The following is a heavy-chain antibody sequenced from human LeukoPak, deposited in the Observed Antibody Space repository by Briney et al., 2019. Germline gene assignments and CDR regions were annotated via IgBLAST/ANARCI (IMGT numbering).Heavy chain of an antibody. Sequence: SETLSLTCTVSGGSISSYYWSWIRQPPGKGLEWIGYIYYSGSTNYNPSLKSRVTISVDTSKNQFSLKLSSVTAADTAVYYCARHVAAFFWFGPWGQGTLVTVSS. J-gene: IGHJ5*02. D-gene: IGHD3-3*02. CDR1: GGSISSYY. CDR2: IYYSGST. CDR3: ARHVAAFFWFGP. V-gene: IGHV4-59*08.